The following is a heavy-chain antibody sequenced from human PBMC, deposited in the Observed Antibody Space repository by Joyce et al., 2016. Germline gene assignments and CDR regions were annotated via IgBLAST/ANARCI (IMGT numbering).Heavy chain of an antibody. CDR3: ARGPWNNAFDV. V-gene: IGHV4-30-2*01. D-gene: IGHD1/OR15-1a*01. CDR1: NGSVNSNYYS. Sequence: QLQLQESGSGLVKPSQTLSPTCIVSNGSVNSNYYSWIWIRQPPEKGLEWIGYLSHTGSTYYNPSLKSRLTISVDNSMNQFSLKLTSVTAADTALYYCARGPWNNAFDVWGQGTMVTVSS. J-gene: IGHJ3*01. CDR2: LSHTGST.